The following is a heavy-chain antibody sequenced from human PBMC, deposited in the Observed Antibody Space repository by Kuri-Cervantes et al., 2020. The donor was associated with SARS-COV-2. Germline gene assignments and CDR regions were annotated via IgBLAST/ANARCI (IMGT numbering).Heavy chain of an antibody. CDR3: ARDRDYGDYGNAFDI. CDR1: GGSISSGCYY. V-gene: IGHV4-61*01. CDR2: IYYSGST. Sequence: SETLSLTCTVSGGSISSGCYYWSWIRQHPGKGLEWIGYIYYSGSTNYNPSLKSRVTISVDTSKNQFSLKLSSVTAADTAVYYCARDRDYGDYGNAFDIWGQGTMVTVSS. J-gene: IGHJ3*02. D-gene: IGHD4-17*01.